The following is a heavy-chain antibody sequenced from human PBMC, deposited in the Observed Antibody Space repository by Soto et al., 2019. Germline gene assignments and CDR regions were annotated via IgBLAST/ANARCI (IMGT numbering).Heavy chain of an antibody. CDR1: GGSISSSSYY. Sequence: SETLSLTCTVSGGSISSSSYYWGWIRQPPGKGLEWIGSIYYSGSTYYNPSLKSRVTISVDTSKNQSSLKLSSVTAADTAVYYCARRGPYGDYVDWYFDLWGRGTLVTVSS. V-gene: IGHV4-39*01. CDR3: ARRGPYGDYVDWYFDL. CDR2: IYYSGST. J-gene: IGHJ2*01. D-gene: IGHD4-17*01.